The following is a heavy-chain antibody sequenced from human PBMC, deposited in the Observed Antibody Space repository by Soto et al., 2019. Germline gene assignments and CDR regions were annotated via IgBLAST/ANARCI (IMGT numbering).Heavy chain of an antibody. V-gene: IGHV1-3*01. CDR2: INAGNGNT. J-gene: IGHJ5*02. D-gene: IGHD6-13*01. CDR3: ATEAAAGPGVNWFDP. Sequence: GASVKVSCKASGYTFTSYAMHWVRQAPGQRLEWMGWINAGNGNTKYAQKFQGRVTITRDTSTSTAYMELSSLRSEDTAVYYCATEAAAGPGVNWFDPWGQGTLVTVSS. CDR1: GYTFTSYA.